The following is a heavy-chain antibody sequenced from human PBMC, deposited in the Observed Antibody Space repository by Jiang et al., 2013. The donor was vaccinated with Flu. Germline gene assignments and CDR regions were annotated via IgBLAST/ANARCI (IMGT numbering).Heavy chain of an antibody. J-gene: IGHJ4*02. CDR1: GYTFTSYA. Sequence: QSGSELKKPGASVKVSCKASGYTFTSYAMNWVRQAPGQGLEWMGWINTNTGNPTYAQGFTGRFVFSLDTSVSTAYLQISSLKAEDTAVYYCARTFTSYSSSWSVTEYYFDYWGQGTLVTVSS. D-gene: IGHD6-13*01. CDR2: INTNTGNP. CDR3: ARTFTSYSSSWSVTEYYFDY. V-gene: IGHV7-4-1*02.